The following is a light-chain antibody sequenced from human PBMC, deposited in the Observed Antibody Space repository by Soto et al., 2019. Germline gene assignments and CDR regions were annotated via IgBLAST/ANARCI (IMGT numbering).Light chain of an antibody. CDR3: QSYDSTLSGYV. Sequence: QSVLTQPPSVSGAPGPRVTISCTGRSSNIGAGYDVHWYQQLPGTAPKLLIYGNSNRPSGVPDRFSGSKSGTSASLAITGLQAEDEADYSCQSYDSTLSGYVFGTGTKVTVL. CDR2: GNS. CDR1: SSNIGAGYD. J-gene: IGLJ1*01. V-gene: IGLV1-40*01.